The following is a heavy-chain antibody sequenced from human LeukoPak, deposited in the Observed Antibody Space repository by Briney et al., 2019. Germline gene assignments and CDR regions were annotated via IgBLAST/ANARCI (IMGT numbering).Heavy chain of an antibody. V-gene: IGHV4-59*01. CDR3: ARYEEFSTGYSASSPRHYFDH. Sequence: SETLSLTCTVSGGSINSYCWSWIRQPPGKGLECNGHIYYTGSTYYKPSLESRVTISVDTAKNQISLKLSSVTAADTAVYYCARYEEFSTGYSASSPRHYFDHWGQGTLVTVSS. CDR2: IYYTGST. D-gene: IGHD3/OR15-3a*01. CDR1: GGSINSYC. J-gene: IGHJ4*02.